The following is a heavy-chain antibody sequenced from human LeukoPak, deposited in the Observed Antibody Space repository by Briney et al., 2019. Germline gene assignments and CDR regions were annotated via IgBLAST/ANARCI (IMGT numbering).Heavy chain of an antibody. V-gene: IGHV3-11*01. Sequence: GGSLRLSCAASGFTFSAYYMSWIRQAPGKGLEWVSYISNGGRSGYTIYYADSVNGRFTISRDNAKNSLYLQMNSLRAEDTAVYFCARDPYTSGSDYWGQGTLVTVSS. D-gene: IGHD6-19*01. CDR3: ARDPYTSGSDY. CDR1: GFTFSAYY. J-gene: IGHJ4*02. CDR2: ISNGGRSGYTI.